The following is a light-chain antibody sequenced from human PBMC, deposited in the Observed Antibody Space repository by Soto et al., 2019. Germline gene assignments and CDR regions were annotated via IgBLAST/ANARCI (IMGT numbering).Light chain of an antibody. Sequence: EIVLTQSPGTLSLSPGERATLSCRASQSVSSNYLAWYQQQPGQAPRVLIYAAASRATGIPDRFSGSGSGTDFTLTISSLEPEDFAVYYCQQYGSSVYTFGQGTKLEIK. J-gene: IGKJ2*01. CDR2: AAA. CDR3: QQYGSSVYT. CDR1: QSVSSNY. V-gene: IGKV3-20*01.